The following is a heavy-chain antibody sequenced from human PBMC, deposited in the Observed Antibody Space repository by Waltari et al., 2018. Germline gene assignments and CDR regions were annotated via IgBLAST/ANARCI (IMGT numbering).Heavy chain of an antibody. CDR3: ARGSWNYDY. V-gene: IGHV4-38-2*01. D-gene: IGHD1-7*01. CDR1: GYSISSGYY. J-gene: IGHJ4*02. CDR2: IYHSGST. Sequence: QVQLQESGPGLVMPSETLSLTCAVSGYSISSGYYWGWIRQPPGKGLEWIGSIYHSGSTYYNPSLKSRVTISVDTSKNQFSLKLSSVTAADTAVYYCARGSWNYDYWGQGTLVTVSS.